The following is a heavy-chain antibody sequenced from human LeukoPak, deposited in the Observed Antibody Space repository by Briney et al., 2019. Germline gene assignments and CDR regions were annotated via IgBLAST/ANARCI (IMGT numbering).Heavy chain of an antibody. D-gene: IGHD3-10*01. CDR1: GFTFDDYA. CDR3: AKDKVFGGELDY. Sequence: HPGGSLRLSCAASGFTFDDYAMHWVRQAPGKGLEWVSGISWNSGTIGYADSVKGRFTISRDNAKNSLFLQMNSLRAEDTALYYCAKDKVFGGELDYWSQGTLVTVSS. V-gene: IGHV3-9*01. CDR2: ISWNSGTI. J-gene: IGHJ4*02.